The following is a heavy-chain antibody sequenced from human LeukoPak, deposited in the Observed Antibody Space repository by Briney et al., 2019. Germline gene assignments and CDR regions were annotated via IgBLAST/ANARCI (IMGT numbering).Heavy chain of an antibody. D-gene: IGHD6-6*01. V-gene: IGHV3-21*01. CDR3: AKGTVAGRQRAPPKEWFDP. CDR1: GFTFSNYR. J-gene: IGHJ5*02. Sequence: GGSLRLSCAASGFTFSNYRMNWVRQAPGKGLEWVSSISSSSSYIYYADSVKGRFTISRDNAKNSLSLQMNSLRAEDSAVYYCAKGTVAGRQRAPPKEWFDPWGQGTLVTVSS. CDR2: ISSSSSYI.